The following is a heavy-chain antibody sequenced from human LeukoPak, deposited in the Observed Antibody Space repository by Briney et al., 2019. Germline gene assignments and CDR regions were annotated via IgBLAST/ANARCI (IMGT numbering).Heavy chain of an antibody. Sequence: GRSLRLSCAASGFTFSSYGMHWVRQAPGKGLEWVAVIRYDGSEKNYADSVKGRFTISKDNSKNTLYLQLNSLRAEDTAVYYCARDPWNGGRKYFDYWGQGTLVTVSS. CDR1: GFTFSSYG. D-gene: IGHD1-26*01. CDR2: IRYDGSEK. J-gene: IGHJ4*02. V-gene: IGHV3-33*01. CDR3: ARDPWNGGRKYFDY.